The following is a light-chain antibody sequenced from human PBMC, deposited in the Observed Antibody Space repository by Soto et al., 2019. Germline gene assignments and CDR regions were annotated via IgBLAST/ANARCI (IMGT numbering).Light chain of an antibody. CDR2: RNN. Sequence: QSVLTQPPSASGTPGQRVTISCAGSSSNIGSNYVYWYQQLPGTAPKLLIYRNNQRPSGVPDRFSGSKSGTSASLAISGLRSEDEADYYCAAWDDSMSGVFGGGIQLTVL. CDR1: SSNIGSNY. J-gene: IGLJ2*01. CDR3: AAWDDSMSGV. V-gene: IGLV1-47*01.